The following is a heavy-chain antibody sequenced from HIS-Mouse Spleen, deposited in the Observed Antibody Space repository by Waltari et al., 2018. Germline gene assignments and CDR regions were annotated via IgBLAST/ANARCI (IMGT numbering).Heavy chain of an antibody. V-gene: IGHV3-23*01. D-gene: IGHD6-6*01. CDR3: AKEHSSSSFDY. J-gene: IGHJ4*02. Sequence: EVQLLESGGGLVQPGGSLRLSCAASGFTFSSFAMSWVRQGPGKGLGWVSAISCSGGSTYYADSVKGRFTISRDNSKNTLYLQMNSLRAEDTAVYYCAKEHSSSSFDYWGQGTLVTVSS. CDR1: GFTFSSFA. CDR2: ISCSGGST.